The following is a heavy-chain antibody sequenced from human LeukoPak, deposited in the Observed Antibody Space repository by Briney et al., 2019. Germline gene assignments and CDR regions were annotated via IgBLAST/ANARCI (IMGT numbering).Heavy chain of an antibody. D-gene: IGHD3-3*01. V-gene: IGHV5-51*01. CDR2: IYPGDSDT. CDR3: ARRFSRSYDFWSGSNWFDP. Sequence: GESLKISCKGSGYGFTSYWIGWVRQMPGKGLEWMGIIYPGDSDTRYSPSFEGQVTISADKSISTAYLQWSSLKASDTAMYYCARRFSRSYDFWSGSNWFDPWGQGTLVTVSS. CDR1: GYGFTSYW. J-gene: IGHJ5*02.